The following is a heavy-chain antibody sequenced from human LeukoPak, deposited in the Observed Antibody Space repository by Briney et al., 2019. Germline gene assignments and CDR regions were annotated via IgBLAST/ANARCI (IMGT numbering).Heavy chain of an antibody. V-gene: IGHV4-31*03. D-gene: IGHD3-22*01. J-gene: IGHJ4*02. CDR1: GGSISSGGHF. Sequence: SQTLSLTCTVSGGSISSGGHFWSWVRQHPGKGLEWIGYIYYSGSTYYNPSLKSRVTISVDTSKNQFSLKLSSVTAADTAVYYCARAGSYYDSSGYFFDYWGQGTLVTVSS. CDR3: ARAGSYYDSSGYFFDY. CDR2: IYYSGST.